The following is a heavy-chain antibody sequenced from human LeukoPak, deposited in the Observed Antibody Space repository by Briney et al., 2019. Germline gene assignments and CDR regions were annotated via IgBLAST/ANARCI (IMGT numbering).Heavy chain of an antibody. CDR2: IYYGGST. CDR1: GGSISSSGYY. Sequence: PSETLSLTCTVSGGSISSSGYYWGWIRQPPGKGLEWIGNIYYGGSTYYNPSLKSRVTISVDTSKNQFSVKLSSVTAADTAVYYCARWVATPRGYFDYWGQGTLVTVSS. V-gene: IGHV4-39*01. J-gene: IGHJ4*02. D-gene: IGHD5-12*01. CDR3: ARWVATPRGYFDY.